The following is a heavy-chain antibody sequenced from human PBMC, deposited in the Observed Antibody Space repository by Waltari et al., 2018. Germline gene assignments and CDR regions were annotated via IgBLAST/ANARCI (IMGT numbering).Heavy chain of an antibody. V-gene: IGHV4-39*01. CDR2: IFYSGST. Sequence: GWIRQPPGKGLEWMGSIFYSGSTYYNPSLKSRVTMSVDTSKNQFSLRLTSVTAADTAVYYCARLDNYDSGSYGFDWWGQGTLVTVSS. D-gene: IGHD3-10*01. CDR3: ARLDNYDSGSYGFDW. J-gene: IGHJ4*02.